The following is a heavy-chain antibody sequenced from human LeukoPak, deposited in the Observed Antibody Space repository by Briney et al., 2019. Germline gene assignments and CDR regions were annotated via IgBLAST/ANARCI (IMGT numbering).Heavy chain of an antibody. CDR1: GYEFATYW. Sequence: GESLKISCKTSGYEFATYWIAWVRQIPGKGLEWMGIIYPGDSDTRYSPSFQGQVTISADESIMTAYLHWSSLKASDTAMYYCARQADYNILTGYYKGHLDYWGQGTLVTVSS. J-gene: IGHJ4*02. V-gene: IGHV5-51*01. CDR2: IYPGDSDT. CDR3: ARQADYNILTGYYKGHLDY. D-gene: IGHD3-9*01.